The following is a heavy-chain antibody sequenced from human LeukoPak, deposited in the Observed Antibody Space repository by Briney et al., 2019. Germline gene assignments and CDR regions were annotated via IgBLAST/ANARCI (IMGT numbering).Heavy chain of an antibody. CDR1: GYTFTSYG. CDR2: ISAYNGNT. V-gene: IGHV1-18*01. CDR3: ARSDPDAFDI. J-gene: IGHJ3*02. Sequence: ASVKVSCKASGYTFTSYGIRWVRQAPGHGIEWMGWISAYNGNTNYAQKLQGRVTMTTDTSTSTAYMELRSLKSDDTAVYYCARSDPDAFDIWGQGTMVTVSS.